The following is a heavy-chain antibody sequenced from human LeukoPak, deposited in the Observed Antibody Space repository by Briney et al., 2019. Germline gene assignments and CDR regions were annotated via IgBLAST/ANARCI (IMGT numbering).Heavy chain of an antibody. J-gene: IGHJ4*02. D-gene: IGHD3-9*01. CDR1: GFTFSSYA. V-gene: IGHV3-23*01. CDR2: ISGSAIST. Sequence: GGSLRLSCAASGFTFSSYAMSWIRQAPGKGLEWVSSISGSAISTYYADSVKGRFTISRDNSRNTLYLQMNSLRAEDTALFYCAKGDDNILTGYYNSFDSWGQGTLVTVSS. CDR3: AKGDDNILTGYYNSFDS.